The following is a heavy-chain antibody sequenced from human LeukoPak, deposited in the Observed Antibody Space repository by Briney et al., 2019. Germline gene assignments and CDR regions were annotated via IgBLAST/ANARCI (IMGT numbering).Heavy chain of an antibody. CDR1: GYNFNTYW. D-gene: IGHD6-13*01. V-gene: IGHV5-51*01. CDR3: ARRGSSWYMDI. Sequence: GESLKISCKGSGYNFNTYWIAWLRQRPGKGLEWMGIIYPGDSDTRHSQSFQGQVPISADKCINTAYLQWSILKASDTAMYYCARRGSSWYMDIWGKGTTVTVSS. J-gene: IGHJ6*03. CDR2: IYPGDSDT.